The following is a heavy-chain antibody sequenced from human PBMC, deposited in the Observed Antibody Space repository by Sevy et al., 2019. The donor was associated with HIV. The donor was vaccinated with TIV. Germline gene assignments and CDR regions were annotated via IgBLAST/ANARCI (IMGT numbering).Heavy chain of an antibody. CDR2: IKQDGSEK. J-gene: IGHJ4*02. D-gene: IGHD3-22*01. CDR1: GFTFSSYW. CDR3: ARGGDSSGYSTLTFDY. Sequence: GGSLRLSCAASGFTFSSYWMSWVRQAPGKGLEWVANIKQDGSEKYYVDSVKGRFTTSRDNAKNSLYLQMNSLRAEDTAVYYCARGGDSSGYSTLTFDYWGQGTLVTVSS. V-gene: IGHV3-7*01.